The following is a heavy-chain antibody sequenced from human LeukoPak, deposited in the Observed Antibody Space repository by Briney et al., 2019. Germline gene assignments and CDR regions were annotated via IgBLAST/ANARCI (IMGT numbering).Heavy chain of an antibody. CDR2: ISYDGSNK. V-gene: IGHV3-30*18. CDR1: GFTFSSYG. CDR3: AKSGQDRVFDY. J-gene: IGHJ4*02. Sequence: PGGSLRLSCAASGFTFSSYGMHWVRQAPGKGLEWVAVISYDGSNKYYADSVKGRFTISRDNSKNTLYLQMNSLRAEDTAVYYCAKSGQDRVFDYWGQETLVTVSS.